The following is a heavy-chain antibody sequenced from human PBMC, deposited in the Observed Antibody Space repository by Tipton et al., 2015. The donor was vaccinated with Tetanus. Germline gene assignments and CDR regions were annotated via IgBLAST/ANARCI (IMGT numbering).Heavy chain of an antibody. V-gene: IGHV1-69*06. CDR1: GGSFSTYI. J-gene: IGHJ4*02. CDR3: TRTISNDYVAA. Sequence: QSGPEVKKPGSSVKVSCETSGGSFSTYITSWVRQAPGQGLEWMGSIIPVFGTITYAQKFKGRFTITADKSTSTAHMSLSSLRSEDTAVYYCTRTISNDYVAAWGQGTLVTVSS. CDR2: IIPVFGTI. D-gene: IGHD4-17*01.